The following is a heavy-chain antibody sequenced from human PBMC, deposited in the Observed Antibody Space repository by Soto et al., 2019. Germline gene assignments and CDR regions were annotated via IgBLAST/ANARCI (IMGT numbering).Heavy chain of an antibody. CDR1: GGANTVGGYH. CDR3: ASVFEPHRYFYSCDYYRYGMDV. V-gene: IGHV4-31*01. J-gene: IGHJ6*02. CDR2: IYSPGST. Sequence: TLSLTCTFPGGANTVGGYHWRWFGWHQGKGLEGTWFIYSPGSTYYYPSFNNHVTISVDTSNNHFSLNMSSVTSADTAVYYCASVFEPHRYFYSCDYYRYGMDVWGQGTTVTVSS. D-gene: IGHD3-9*01.